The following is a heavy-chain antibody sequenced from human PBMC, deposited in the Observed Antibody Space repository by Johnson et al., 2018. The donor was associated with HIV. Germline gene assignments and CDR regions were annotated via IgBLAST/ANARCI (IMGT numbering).Heavy chain of an antibody. CDR2: ISWNRVSI. J-gene: IGHJ3*02. V-gene: IGHV3-9*01. Sequence: VESGGGLVQPGRSLTLSCAASGFTFNDYAMHWVRQAPGKGLEWVSGISWNRVSIGFADSVKGRFTISRDNAKNSLYLQMNSLRAEDTAVYYCARGVGGRTADAFDIWGQGTMVTVSS. CDR1: GFTFNDYA. CDR3: ARGVGGRTADAFDI. D-gene: IGHD3-16*01.